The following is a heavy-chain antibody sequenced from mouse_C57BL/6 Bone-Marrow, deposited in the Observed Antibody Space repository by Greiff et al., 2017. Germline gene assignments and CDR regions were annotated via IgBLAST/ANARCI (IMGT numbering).Heavy chain of an antibody. CDR1: GYSITSGYY. CDR2: ISYDGSK. Sequence: DVKLQESGPGLVKPSQSLSLTCSVTGYSITSGYYWNWLRQFPGNKLEWMGYISYDGSKNYNPSLKNRISITRDTSKNQFFLKLNSVTTEDTATYYCARGGGNLYAMDYWGQGTSVTVSS. J-gene: IGHJ4*01. CDR3: ARGGGNLYAMDY. V-gene: IGHV3-6*01. D-gene: IGHD2-1*01.